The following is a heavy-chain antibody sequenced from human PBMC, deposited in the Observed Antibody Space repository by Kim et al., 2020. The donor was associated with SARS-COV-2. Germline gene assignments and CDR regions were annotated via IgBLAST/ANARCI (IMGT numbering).Heavy chain of an antibody. CDR2: IIPIFGTA. CDR3: ARDKPGAYDSSGYYYPDAFDI. J-gene: IGHJ3*02. V-gene: IGHV1-69*01. Sequence: SVKVSCKASGGTFSSYAISWVRQAPGQGLEWMGGIIPIFGTANYAQKFQGRVTITADESTSTAYMELSSLRSEDTAVYYCARDKPGAYDSSGYYYPDAFDIWGQGTMVTVSS. CDR1: GGTFSSYA. D-gene: IGHD3-22*01.